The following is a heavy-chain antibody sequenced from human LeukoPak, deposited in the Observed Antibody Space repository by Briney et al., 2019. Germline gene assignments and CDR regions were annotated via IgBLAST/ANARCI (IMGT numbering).Heavy chain of an antibody. CDR1: GFTFSSYG. CDR2: ISDDGRST. Sequence: GGSLRLSCAASGFTFSSYGMTWVRQAPGKGPEWVSSISDDGRSTYYADSVKGRFTISRDNSKNALFLHMNSLRAEDTAVYYCAKRVPYSSSSVYFDYWGQGTLVTVSS. D-gene: IGHD6-6*01. J-gene: IGHJ4*02. V-gene: IGHV3-23*01. CDR3: AKRVPYSSSSVYFDY.